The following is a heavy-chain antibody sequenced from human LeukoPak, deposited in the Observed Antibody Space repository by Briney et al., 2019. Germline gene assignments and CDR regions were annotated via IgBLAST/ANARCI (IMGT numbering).Heavy chain of an antibody. CDR3: ARGFTILKAAPGYSSSIVDYFDY. D-gene: IGHD6-13*01. Sequence: XXWXXXXXXKGLEWXXVIWYDGXNXYYADSVKGRFTISRVNSKNTLCLQMNSLRAEDAAVYYCARGFTILKAAPGYSSSIVDYFDYWGQGTLVTVSS. CDR2: IWYDGXNX. J-gene: IGHJ4*02. V-gene: IGHV3-33*01.